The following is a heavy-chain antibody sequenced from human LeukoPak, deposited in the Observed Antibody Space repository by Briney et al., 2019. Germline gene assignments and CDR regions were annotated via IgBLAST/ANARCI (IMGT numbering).Heavy chain of an antibody. J-gene: IGHJ6*02. V-gene: IGHV3-7*01. Sequence: GGSLRLSCAASGFTFSSYWMSWVRQAPGKGLEWVANIKQDGSEKYYVDSVKGRFTISRDNAKNSLYLQMNSLRAEDTAVYYCARDRFYGAYSGYGEYGVDVWGQGTTVTVSS. CDR1: GFTFSSYW. CDR3: ARDRFYGAYSGYGEYGVDV. D-gene: IGHD5-12*01. CDR2: IKQDGSEK.